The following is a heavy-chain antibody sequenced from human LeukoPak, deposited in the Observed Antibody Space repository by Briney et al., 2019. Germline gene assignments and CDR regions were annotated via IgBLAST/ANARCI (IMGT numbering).Heavy chain of an antibody. CDR1: GYTFTSYD. V-gene: IGHV1-69*05. CDR2: IIPIFGTA. J-gene: IGHJ5*02. D-gene: IGHD6-6*01. Sequence: SVKVSCKASGYTFTSYDINWVRQAPGQGLEWMGGIIPIFGTANYAQKFQGRVTITTDESTSTAYMELSSLRSEDTAVYYCARDHGSSSSGDWFDPWGQGTLVTVSS. CDR3: ARDHGSSSSGDWFDP.